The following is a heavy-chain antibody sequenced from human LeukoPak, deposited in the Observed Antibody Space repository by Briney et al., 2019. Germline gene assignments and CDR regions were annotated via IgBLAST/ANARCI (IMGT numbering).Heavy chain of an antibody. CDR2: IYYSGST. D-gene: IGHD1-1*01. CDR1: GGSISSYY. V-gene: IGHV4-59*01. J-gene: IGHJ3*02. CDR3: ARATKRQLLGAFDI. Sequence: SETLSLTCTVSGGSISSYYWSWIRQPPGKGLEWIGYIYYSGSTNYNPSLKSRVTISVDTSKNQFSLKLSSVTAADTAVYYCARATKRQLLGAFDIWGQGTMVTVSS.